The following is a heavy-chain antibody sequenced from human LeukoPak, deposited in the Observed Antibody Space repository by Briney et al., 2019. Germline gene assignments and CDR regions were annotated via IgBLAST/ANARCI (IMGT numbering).Heavy chain of an antibody. CDR2: ITHTGST. CDR1: GGSFSGFY. D-gene: IGHD5-24*01. J-gene: IGHJ3*02. Sequence: SETLSLTCTVSGGSFSGFYWTWIRQPPGKGLEWSGEITHTGSTNYHPPLMSRVTISVDTYKNQFSLTLSSVTAADTTVYYCARGAPGRDDGLDIWGQGTMVTVSS. CDR3: ARGAPGRDDGLDI. V-gene: IGHV4-34*01.